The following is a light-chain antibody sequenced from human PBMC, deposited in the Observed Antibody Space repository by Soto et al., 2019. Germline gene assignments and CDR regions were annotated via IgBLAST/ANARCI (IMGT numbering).Light chain of an antibody. CDR3: QHYGSSPPIT. CDR1: QSVRGTS. V-gene: IGKV3-20*01. J-gene: IGKJ5*01. Sequence: EIVMPQSPTPLSVSPGERSTLSCRASQSVRGTSLAWYQQKPGQAPRLLIYDASSRATGIPDRFSGGGSGTDFTLTISRLEPEDFAVYYCQHYGSSPPITSGQGTRLEI. CDR2: DAS.